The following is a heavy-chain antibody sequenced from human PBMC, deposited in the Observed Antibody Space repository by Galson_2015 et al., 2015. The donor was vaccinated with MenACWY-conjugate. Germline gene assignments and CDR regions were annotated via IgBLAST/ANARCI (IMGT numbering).Heavy chain of an antibody. CDR2: IYHSGST. CDR3: ARGNYYVSGTYYKSANFDY. J-gene: IGHJ4*02. Sequence: TLSLTCAVSGGSIRINYWWTWVRQPPGKGLEWIGEIYHSGSTNYNPSLKSRLTVSVDKSKNQFSLKLSSVTAADTAVYYCARGNYYVSGTYYKSANFDYWGQGSLVTVSS. CDR1: GGSIRINYW. V-gene: IGHV4-4*02. D-gene: IGHD3-10*01.